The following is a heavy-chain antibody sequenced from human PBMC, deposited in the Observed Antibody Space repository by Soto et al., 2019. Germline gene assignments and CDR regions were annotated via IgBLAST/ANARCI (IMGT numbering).Heavy chain of an antibody. CDR2: IYFSGDA. D-gene: IGHD5-12*01. V-gene: IGHV4-31*03. J-gene: IGHJ4*01. CDR1: GGSVRSDRYY. Sequence: QVQLQESGPGLVKPSQTLSLTCTVSGGSVRSDRYYWSWIRQRPGKGLEWIGYIYFSGDAYYNPSLKSRVAISVDTSKNQFSLKLNSVTAADTAVYYCASGVIVPTTLVHWGRGALVTVSP. CDR3: ASGVIVPTTLVH.